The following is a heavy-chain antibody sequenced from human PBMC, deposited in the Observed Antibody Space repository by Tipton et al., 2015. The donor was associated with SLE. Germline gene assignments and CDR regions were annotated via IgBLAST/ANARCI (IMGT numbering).Heavy chain of an antibody. V-gene: IGHV3-23*03. Sequence: SLRLSCTASGFTFSNYAMSWVRQAPGKGLEWVSVIYIGGRTYYADSVKGRFTISRDNSKNTLYLQMNSLRAEDTAVYYCAKRKWDSSSNCPPFDYWGQGTLVTVSS. CDR2: IYIGGRT. D-gene: IGHD6-13*01. J-gene: IGHJ4*02. CDR3: AKRKWDSSSNCPPFDY. CDR1: GFTFSNYA.